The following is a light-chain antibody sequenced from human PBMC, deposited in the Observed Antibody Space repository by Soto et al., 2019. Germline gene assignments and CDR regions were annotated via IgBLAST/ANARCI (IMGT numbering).Light chain of an antibody. CDR2: QDS. CDR1: KLGDKY. V-gene: IGLV3-1*01. Sequence: SYELTQPPSVSVSPGQTASITYSGDKLGDKYACWYQQKPGQSPVLVIYQDSKRPSGIPERFSGSNSGNTATLTISGTQAMDEADYYCQAWDSSTGVFGGGTKVTV. J-gene: IGLJ2*01. CDR3: QAWDSSTGV.